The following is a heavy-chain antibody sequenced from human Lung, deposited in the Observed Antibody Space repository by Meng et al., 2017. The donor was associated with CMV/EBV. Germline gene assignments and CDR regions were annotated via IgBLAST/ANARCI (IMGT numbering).Heavy chain of an antibody. J-gene: IGHJ4*02. D-gene: IGHD3-10*01. CDR3: ARRRGGSGRDC. CDR1: GGSISSNGYY. CDR2: IYHSGST. Sequence: LQLQESGPGIVKPSETLSLTCTVSGGSISSNGYYWDWVRQPPGKGLEWIGAIYHSGSTSYNPSLQSRVTMFVDTSKNQFSLMSTSVTATDTAVYYCARRRGGSGRDCWGQGTLVTVSS. V-gene: IGHV4-39*01.